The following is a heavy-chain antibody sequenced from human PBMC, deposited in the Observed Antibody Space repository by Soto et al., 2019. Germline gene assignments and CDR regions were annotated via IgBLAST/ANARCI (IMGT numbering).Heavy chain of an antibody. D-gene: IGHD4-17*01. CDR3: ARDGPPGAFDP. CDR2: IVPNRGIT. J-gene: IGHJ5*02. CDR1: GYTFTGYY. V-gene: IGHV1-69*04. Sequence: SVKVSCKASGYTFTGYYMHWVRQAPGQGLEWMGRIVPNRGITNYAQKFQGRVTITADKSTSTAYMELSSLRSEDTAVYYCARDGPPGAFDPWGQGTLVTVSS.